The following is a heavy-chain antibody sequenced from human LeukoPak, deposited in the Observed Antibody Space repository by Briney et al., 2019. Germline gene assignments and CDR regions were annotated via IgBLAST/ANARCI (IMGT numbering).Heavy chain of an antibody. J-gene: IGHJ6*02. CDR1: GYTLTSYY. V-gene: IGHV1-46*01. CDR3: ARDHVVVVTATRGYYYYGMDV. CDR2: INPSGGST. Sequence: ASVKVSCKASGYTLTSYYMHWVRQAPGQGLEWMGIINPSGGSTSYAQKFQGRVTMTRDTSTSTVYMELSSLRSEDTAVYYCARDHVVVVTATRGYYYYGMDVWGQGTTVTVSS. D-gene: IGHD2-21*02.